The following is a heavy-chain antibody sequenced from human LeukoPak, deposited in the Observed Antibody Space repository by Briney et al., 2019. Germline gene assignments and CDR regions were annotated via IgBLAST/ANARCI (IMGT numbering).Heavy chain of an antibody. CDR2: ISYDGSNK. J-gene: IGHJ4*02. CDR1: GFTFSSYA. V-gene: IGHV3-30-3*01. Sequence: GGSLRLSCAASGFTFSSYAMHWVRQAPGKGQEWVAVISYDGSNKYYADSVKGRFTISRDNSKNTLYLQMNSLRAEDTAVYYCARDKMGATFGYWGQGTLVTVSS. CDR3: ARDKMGATFGY. D-gene: IGHD1-26*01.